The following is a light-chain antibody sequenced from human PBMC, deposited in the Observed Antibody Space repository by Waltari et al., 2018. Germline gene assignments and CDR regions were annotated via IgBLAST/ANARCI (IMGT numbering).Light chain of an antibody. CDR2: KVS. CDR3: MQGTHWPWT. J-gene: IGKJ1*01. V-gene: IGKV2-30*01. Sequence: DVVMTQSPPSLPVTLGQPASMSCRSSQTLIYTDGNTYLSWFLHRPGQTPRRLIYKVSDRDPGVPDRFRGSGSGTDFTLRIKKVEAEDVGVYYCMQGTHWPWTFGQGTKMEIE. CDR1: QTLIYTDGNTY.